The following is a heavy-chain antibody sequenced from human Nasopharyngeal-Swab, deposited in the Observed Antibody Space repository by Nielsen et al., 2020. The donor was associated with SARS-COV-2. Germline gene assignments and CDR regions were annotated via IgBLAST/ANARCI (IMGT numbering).Heavy chain of an antibody. D-gene: IGHD3-22*01. CDR1: GYTFTSYG. CDR3: ARSVLYDSSGYYYPSYYYGMDV. CDR2: INPSGGST. J-gene: IGHJ6*02. Sequence: ASVKVSCKASGYTFTSYGISWVRQAPGQGLEWMGIINPSGGSTSYAQKFQGRVTMTRDTSTSTVYMELSSLRSEDTAVYYCARSVLYDSSGYYYPSYYYGMDVWGQGTTVTVSS. V-gene: IGHV1-46*01.